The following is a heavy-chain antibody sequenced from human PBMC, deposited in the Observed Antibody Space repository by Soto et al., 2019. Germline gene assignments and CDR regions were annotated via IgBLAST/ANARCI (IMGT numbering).Heavy chain of an antibody. Sequence: QVQLVQSGAEVKKPGASVKVSCKASGYTFTSNYVHWVRQAPGQGLEWMGTINPNGGGTSYAQKFQGRVTMTRDTSTSTVYMVLSSLRSEDTAVYYCARDRTGEIFDYWGQGTLVTVSS. CDR1: GYTFTSNY. CDR2: INPNGGGT. CDR3: ARDRTGEIFDY. J-gene: IGHJ4*02. V-gene: IGHV1-46*01. D-gene: IGHD2-8*02.